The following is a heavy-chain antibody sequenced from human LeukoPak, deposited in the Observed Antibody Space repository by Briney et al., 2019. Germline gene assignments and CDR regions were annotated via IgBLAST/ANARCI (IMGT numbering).Heavy chain of an antibody. CDR2: ISSSSNYI. V-gene: IGHV3-21*01. D-gene: IGHD4-11*01. Sequence: GGSLRLSCTASGFTFSPYSMNWVRQAPGKGLEWVSSISSSSNYIYYADSVKGRFTISRDNAKNSLYLQMNSLRAEDTAVYYCARADSSYLDYWGQGTLVTVSS. J-gene: IGHJ4*02. CDR3: ARADSSYLDY. CDR1: GFTFSPYS.